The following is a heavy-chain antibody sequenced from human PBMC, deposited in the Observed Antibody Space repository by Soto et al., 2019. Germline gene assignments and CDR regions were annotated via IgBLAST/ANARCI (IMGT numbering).Heavy chain of an antibody. CDR2: ISSSSTI. CDR1: GFTFSSYS. J-gene: IGHJ5*02. CDR3: AKDAVPYNGEWDRFDL. V-gene: IGHV3-48*02. D-gene: IGHD3-10*01. Sequence: GGSLRLSCAASGFTFSSYSMNWVRQAPGKGLEWVSYISSSSTIYYADSVKGRFTISRDNAKNSLYLQMNSLRDEDTAVYYCAKDAVPYNGEWDRFDLWGQGTLVTVSS.